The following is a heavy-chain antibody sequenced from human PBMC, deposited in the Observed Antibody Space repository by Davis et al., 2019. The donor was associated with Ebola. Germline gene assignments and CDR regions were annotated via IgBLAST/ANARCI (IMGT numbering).Heavy chain of an antibody. CDR2: IYSGGST. CDR3: ARNYGSGGGYFDY. V-gene: IGHV3-53*01. J-gene: IGHJ4*02. CDR1: GFTVSSNY. D-gene: IGHD3-10*01. Sequence: GESLKISCAASGFTVSSNYMSWVRQAPGKGLEWVSVIYSGGSTYYADSVKGRFTISRDNSKNTLYLQMNSLRAEDTAVYYCARNYGSGGGYFDYWGQGTLVTVSS.